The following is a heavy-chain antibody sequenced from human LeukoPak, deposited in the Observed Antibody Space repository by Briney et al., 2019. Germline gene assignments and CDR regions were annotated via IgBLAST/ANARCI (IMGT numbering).Heavy chain of an antibody. CDR2: INPSGGST. V-gene: IGHV1-46*01. CDR1: GYTFTSYY. Sequence: ASVKVSCKASGYTFTSYYMHWVRQAPGQGLEWMGIINPSGGSTSYAQKFQGRVAMTRGTSTSTVYMELSSLRSEDTAVYYCARDFRLYDSSGYYYPLGYWGQGTLVTVSS. CDR3: ARDFRLYDSSGYYYPLGY. J-gene: IGHJ4*02. D-gene: IGHD3-22*01.